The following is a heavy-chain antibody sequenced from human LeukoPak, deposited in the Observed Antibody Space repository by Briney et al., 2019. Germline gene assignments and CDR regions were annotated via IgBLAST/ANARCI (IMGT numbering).Heavy chain of an antibody. Sequence: PSETLSLTCAVYGGSFSGYYWSWIRQPPGKGLEWIGEINHSGSTNYNPSLESRVTISVDTSKNQFSLKLSSVTAADTAVYYCARARGYSYGYPLDVWGQGTTVTVSS. CDR3: ARARGYSYGYPLDV. J-gene: IGHJ6*02. CDR1: GGSFSGYY. V-gene: IGHV4-34*01. CDR2: INHSGST. D-gene: IGHD5-18*01.